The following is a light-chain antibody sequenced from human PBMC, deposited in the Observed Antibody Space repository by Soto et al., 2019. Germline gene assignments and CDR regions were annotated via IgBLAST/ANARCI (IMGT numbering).Light chain of an antibody. V-gene: IGKV1-39*01. CDR2: GAS. Sequence: DIQMTQSPSSLSASVGDRVTITCQASQDISNYLNWYQQKPGQAPKLLIYGASSLQSGVPSRFSGSGSGTDFTLTISSLQPEDFATYYCQQSYSTLWTFGQGTKVDIK. CDR1: QDISNY. CDR3: QQSYSTLWT. J-gene: IGKJ1*01.